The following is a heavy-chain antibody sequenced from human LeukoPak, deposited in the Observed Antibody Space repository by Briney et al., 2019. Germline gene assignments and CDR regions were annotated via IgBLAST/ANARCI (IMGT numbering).Heavy chain of an antibody. Sequence: PGGSLRLSCAASGFTFSSYTMNWVRQAPGRGLEWVSAISGDGGSTYYADSVKGRFTISRDNSKNTLYLQMNSLRAEDTAVYYCVKESHPDYCEYWGQGTLVSVSS. J-gene: IGHJ4*02. CDR2: ISGDGGST. V-gene: IGHV3-23*01. CDR1: GFTFSSYT. CDR3: VKESHPDYCEY.